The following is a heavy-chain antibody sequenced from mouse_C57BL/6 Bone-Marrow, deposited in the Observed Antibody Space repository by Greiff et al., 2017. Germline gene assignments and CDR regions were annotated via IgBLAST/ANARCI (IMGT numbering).Heavy chain of an antibody. CDR2: ISNGGGST. V-gene: IGHV5-12*01. Sequence: EVKLVESGGGLVQPGGSLKLSCAASGFTFSDYYMYWVRQTPEKRLEWVAYISNGGGSTYYPDTVKGRFTIPRDNAKNTLYLQMSRLKSEDTAMYYCASPLTTGYYYAMDYWGQGTSVTVSS. CDR1: GFTFSDYY. J-gene: IGHJ4*01. CDR3: ASPLTTGYYYAMDY. D-gene: IGHD1-1*01.